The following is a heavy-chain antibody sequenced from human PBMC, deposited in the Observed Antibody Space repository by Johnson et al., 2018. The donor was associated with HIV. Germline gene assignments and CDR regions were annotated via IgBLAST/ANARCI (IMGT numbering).Heavy chain of an antibody. CDR2: IRYDGSNK. CDR1: GFTVSRSY. Sequence: VQLVESGGGLVKPGGSLRLSCVTSGFTVSRSYMNWVRQAPGKGLEWVAFIRYDGSNKYYAYSVKGRFTISRDNSKNTLYLQMNSLRAEDTAVYYCARVASGAFDIWGQGTMVTVSS. CDR3: ARVASGAFDI. D-gene: IGHD3-3*01. V-gene: IGHV3-30*02. J-gene: IGHJ3*02.